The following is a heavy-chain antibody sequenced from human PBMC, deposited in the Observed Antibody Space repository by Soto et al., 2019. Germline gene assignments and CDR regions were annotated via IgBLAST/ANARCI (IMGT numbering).Heavy chain of an antibody. J-gene: IGHJ4*02. CDR3: ARAMDSRPLFFEY. Sequence: GASVKVSCKASGGTFSSYAISCVRQAPGQGLEWMGGIIPIFGTANYAQKFQGRVTITADESTSTAYMELSSLRSEDTAVYYCARAMDSRPLFFEYWGQGTLVTVSS. D-gene: IGHD3-10*01. V-gene: IGHV1-69*13. CDR1: GGTFSSYA. CDR2: IIPIFGTA.